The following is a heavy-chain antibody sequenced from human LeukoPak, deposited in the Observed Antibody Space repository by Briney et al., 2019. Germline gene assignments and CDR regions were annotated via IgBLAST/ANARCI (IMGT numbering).Heavy chain of an antibody. D-gene: IGHD3-3*01. CDR3: ASSEWLYPLIFDY. J-gene: IGHJ4*02. CDR1: GFTFSSYA. CDR2: ISYDGSNK. Sequence: PGRSLRLSCAASGFTFSSYAMHWVRQAPGKGLEWVAVISYDGSNKYYADSVKGRFTISRDNSKNTLYLQMNSLRAEDTAVYYCASSEWLYPLIFDYWGQGTLVTVSS. V-gene: IGHV3-30-3*01.